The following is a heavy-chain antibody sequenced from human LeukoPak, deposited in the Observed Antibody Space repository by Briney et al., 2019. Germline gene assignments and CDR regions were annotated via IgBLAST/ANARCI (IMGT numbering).Heavy chain of an antibody. CDR1: GFTFSSYW. V-gene: IGHV3-74*01. CDR3: ARDLSLYCSGGSCYSLNY. D-gene: IGHD2-15*01. Sequence: PGGSLRLSCLASGFTFSSYWMHWVRQDPRKGLVWVSRINGDGRNINYADSVRGRFTISRDNAKNSLYLQMNSLRAEDTAVYYCARDLSLYCSGGSCYSLNYWGQGTLVTVSS. CDR2: INGDGRNI. J-gene: IGHJ4*02.